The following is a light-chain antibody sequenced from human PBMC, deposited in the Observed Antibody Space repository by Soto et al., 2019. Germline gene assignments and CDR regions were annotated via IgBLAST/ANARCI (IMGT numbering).Light chain of an antibody. V-gene: IGKV3-20*01. Sequence: EIVLTQSPGTLSLSPGERATLSCRASQSVSSNYLAWYQQKPGQAPRLLIYGASSRATGIPDRFSGSGSGTEFTLTISRLEPEDFAVYYCQHYNSYSEAFGQGTKVDIK. CDR1: QSVSSNY. J-gene: IGKJ1*01. CDR2: GAS. CDR3: QHYNSYSEA.